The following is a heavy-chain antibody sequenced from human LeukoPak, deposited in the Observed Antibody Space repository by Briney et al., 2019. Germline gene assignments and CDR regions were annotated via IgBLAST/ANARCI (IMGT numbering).Heavy chain of an antibody. Sequence: GGSLRLSCAASGFTVSSNYMSWVRQAPGKGLEWVSVIYGGGSTYYADSVKGRFTISRDNPKNTLYLQMNSLRAEDTAVYYCAKGDVLPSYPTFDYWGQGTLVTVSS. J-gene: IGHJ4*02. V-gene: IGHV3-53*01. CDR2: IYGGGST. CDR1: GFTVSSNY. D-gene: IGHD3-9*01. CDR3: AKGDVLPSYPTFDY.